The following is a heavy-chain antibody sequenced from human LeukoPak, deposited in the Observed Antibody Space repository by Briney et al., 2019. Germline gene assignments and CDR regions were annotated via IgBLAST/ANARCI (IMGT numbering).Heavy chain of an antibody. Sequence: GGPLRLPCAASGFTFSNYAMSWVRQAPGKGLEGVSGIIGSGARTHHADSVKGRFTISRDNPKNTPYLELDSLRAEDTAVYYCAKDLNRYSSNNFDFWGQGTLVTVSS. CDR3: AKDLNRYSSNNFDF. J-gene: IGHJ4*02. CDR2: IIGSGART. D-gene: IGHD6-13*01. V-gene: IGHV3-23*01. CDR1: GFTFSNYA.